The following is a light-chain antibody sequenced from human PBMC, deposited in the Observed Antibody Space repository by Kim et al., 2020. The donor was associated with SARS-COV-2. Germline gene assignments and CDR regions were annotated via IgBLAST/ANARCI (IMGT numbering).Light chain of an antibody. V-gene: IGKV3-15*01. Sequence: ETEMTQYPVTLSASPGERVTLSCRASQGISGHLAWYQQTPGQAPRLLIYGASTVATGIPARFSGSGSGTEFTLTINSLQSEDSAVYYCQQCTNWPRTFGQRTKMDIK. CDR3: QQCTNWPRT. J-gene: IGKJ1*01. CDR1: QGISGH. CDR2: GAS.